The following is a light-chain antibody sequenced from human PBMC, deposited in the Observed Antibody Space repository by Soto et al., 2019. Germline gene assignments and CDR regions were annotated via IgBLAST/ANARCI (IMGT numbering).Light chain of an antibody. V-gene: IGKV1-5*03. CDR2: EAS. CDR1: QSVNNW. CDR3: QHYKSYSQFT. J-gene: IGKJ3*01. Sequence: DIQMTQSPSTLSASVGDRVTITCRASQSVNNWLAWYQQKPGKAPKLLIYEASTLENGVPSRFSGSGSGTEFTPTISCLQPDDFATYYCQHYKSYSQFTFGPGTKVDTK.